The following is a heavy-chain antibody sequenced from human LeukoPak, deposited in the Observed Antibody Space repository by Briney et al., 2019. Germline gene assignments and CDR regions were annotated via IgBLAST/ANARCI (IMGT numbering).Heavy chain of an antibody. CDR3: ARDTLGYTPD. Sequence: SETLSLTCTVSGGSISSYYWSWIRQPPGKGLEWIGYIYYSGSTNYNPSLKSRVTISVDTSKNQFSLKLSSVTAADTAVYYCARDTLGYTPDWGQGTLVTVSS. D-gene: IGHD5-12*01. CDR2: IYYSGST. J-gene: IGHJ4*02. CDR1: GGSISSYY. V-gene: IGHV4-59*01.